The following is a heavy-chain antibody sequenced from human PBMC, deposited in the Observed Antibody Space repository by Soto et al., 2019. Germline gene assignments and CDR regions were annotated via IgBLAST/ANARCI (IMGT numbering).Heavy chain of an antibody. CDR3: AKTREWLPNRYYFDY. D-gene: IGHD3-3*01. CDR1: GFTFSSYG. V-gene: IGHV3-30*18. Sequence: QVQLVESGGGVVQPGRSLRLSCAASGFTFSSYGMHWVRQAPGKGLEWVAVISYDGSNKYYADSVKGRFTISRDNSKNTLYLQMNSLRAEDTAVYYCAKTREWLPNRYYFDYWGQGTLVTVSS. J-gene: IGHJ4*02. CDR2: ISYDGSNK.